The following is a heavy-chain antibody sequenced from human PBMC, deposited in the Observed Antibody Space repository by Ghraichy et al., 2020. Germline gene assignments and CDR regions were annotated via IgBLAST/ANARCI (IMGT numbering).Heavy chain of an antibody. CDR1: GFSFSSYW. CDR2: IKHDGSMK. CDR3: AKTFGRALDI. J-gene: IGHJ3*02. D-gene: IGHD3-10*01. Sequence: GESLRLSCAASGFSFSSYWMIWVRQAPGKGLEWVANIKHDGSMKQYVDSVKGRFTISRDNAENSLYLQMNSLRVDDTAVYYCAKTFGRALDIWGQGTMVTVSS. V-gene: IGHV3-7*01.